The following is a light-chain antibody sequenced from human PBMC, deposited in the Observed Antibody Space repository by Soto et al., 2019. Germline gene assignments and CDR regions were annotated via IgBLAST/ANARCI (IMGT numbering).Light chain of an antibody. CDR3: QHRSNWPSWT. J-gene: IGKJ1*01. V-gene: IGKV3-11*01. CDR1: QSISDT. CDR2: DAY. Sequence: VMTQSPATVSVSPGGRATLSCRASQSISDTLAWYQQKPGQAPRLLIYDAYNRATGIPPRFSGSGSGTDFTLTISSLEPEDFAVYYCQHRSNWPSWTFGEGTKVDIK.